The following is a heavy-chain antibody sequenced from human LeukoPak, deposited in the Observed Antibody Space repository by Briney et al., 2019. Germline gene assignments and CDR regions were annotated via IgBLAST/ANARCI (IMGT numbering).Heavy chain of an antibody. D-gene: IGHD6-13*01. CDR1: GYTFTGYY. J-gene: IGHJ5*02. Sequence: RASVKVSCTASGYTFTGYYMHWVRQAPGQGLAWMGWINPNSGGTNYAQKFQGRVTMTRDTSISTAYMELSRLRSDDTAVYYCARYEGGGSSWYLHLRNWFDPWGQGTLVTVSS. CDR3: ARYEGGGSSWYLHLRNWFDP. V-gene: IGHV1-2*02. CDR2: INPNSGGT.